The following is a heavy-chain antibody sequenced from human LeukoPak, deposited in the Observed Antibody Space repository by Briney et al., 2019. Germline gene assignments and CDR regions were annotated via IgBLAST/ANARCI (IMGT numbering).Heavy chain of an antibody. D-gene: IGHD5-12*01. J-gene: IGHJ4*02. Sequence: PGGSLRLSCTASGFTFGTYAMSWVRQAPGKGLEWVSAISGSGGYTYYADSVKGRFTISRDNSKNTLYLQMNSLRAEDTAVYYCAKYDGVATNLYFDYWGQGTLVTVSS. V-gene: IGHV3-23*01. CDR3: AKYDGVATNLYFDY. CDR2: ISGSGGYT. CDR1: GFTFGTYA.